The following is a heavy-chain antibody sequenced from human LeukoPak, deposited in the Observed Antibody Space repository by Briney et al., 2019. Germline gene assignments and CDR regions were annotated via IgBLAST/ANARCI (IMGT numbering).Heavy chain of an antibody. CDR3: ARDLRRADC. D-gene: IGHD2-21*01. J-gene: IGHJ4*02. CDR1: GFTFSSYS. CDR2: ISSSSSYI. V-gene: IGHV3-21*01. Sequence: GGSLRLSCAASGFTFSSYSMNWVRQAPGKGLEWVSSISSSSSYIYYADSVKGRFTTSRDNAKNSLYLQMNGLRAVDTAVYYCARDLRRADCWGQGTLVTVSS.